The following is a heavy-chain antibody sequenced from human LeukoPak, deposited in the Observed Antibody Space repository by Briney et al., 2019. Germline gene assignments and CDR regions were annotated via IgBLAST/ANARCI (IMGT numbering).Heavy chain of an antibody. Sequence: ASVKVSCKASGYTFTSYGISWVRQAPGQGLEWMGWISAYNGNTNYAQKLQGRVTMTTDTSTSTAYMELRSLRSDDTAVYYCARDLSPELLWFGELLSGFDYWGRGTLVTVSS. CDR1: GYTFTSYG. J-gene: IGHJ4*02. V-gene: IGHV1-18*01. D-gene: IGHD3-10*01. CDR2: ISAYNGNT. CDR3: ARDLSPELLWFGELLSGFDY.